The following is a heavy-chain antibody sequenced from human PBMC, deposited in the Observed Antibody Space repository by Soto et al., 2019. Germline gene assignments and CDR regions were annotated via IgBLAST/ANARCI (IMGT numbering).Heavy chain of an antibody. J-gene: IGHJ4*02. CDR1: GYTFTNYG. Sequence: GASVKVSCKASGYTFTNYGVSWVRQAPGQGLEWMGWISAWNGNTNYAQKLQGRLNMTTDTSTSTAYMELRSLRSDDTAVYYCARLTSSGWYTRNFDYWGQGTLVTVSS. CDR2: ISAWNGNT. D-gene: IGHD6-19*01. V-gene: IGHV1-18*01. CDR3: ARLTSSGWYTRNFDY.